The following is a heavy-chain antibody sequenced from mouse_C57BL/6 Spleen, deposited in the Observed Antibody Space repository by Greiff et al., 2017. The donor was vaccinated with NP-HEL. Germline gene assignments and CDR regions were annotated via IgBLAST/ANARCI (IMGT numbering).Heavy chain of an antibody. CDR3: ARSGGGYYYFDY. CDR2: INPSNGGT. D-gene: IGHD2-3*01. J-gene: IGHJ2*01. CDR1: GYTFTSYW. Sequence: VKLQQPGTELVKPGASVKLSCKASGYTFTSYWMHWVKQRPGQGLEWIGNINPSNGGTNYNEKFKSKATLTVDKSSSTAYMQLSSLTSEDSAVYYCARSGGGYYYFDYWGQGTTLTVSS. V-gene: IGHV1-53*01.